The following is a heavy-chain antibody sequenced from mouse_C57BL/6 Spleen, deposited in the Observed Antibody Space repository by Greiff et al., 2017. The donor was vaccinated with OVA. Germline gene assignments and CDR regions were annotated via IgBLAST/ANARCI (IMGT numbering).Heavy chain of an antibody. CDR2: INPNNGGT. J-gene: IGHJ2*01. V-gene: IGHV1-26*01. CDR3: ARGGPYYYGVGDY. Sequence: EVQLQQSGPELVKPGASVKISCKASGYTFTDYYMNWVKQSHGKSLEWIGDINPNNGGTSYNQKFKGKATLTVDKSSSTAYMELRSLTSEDSAVYYCARGGPYYYGVGDYWGQGTTLTVSS. D-gene: IGHD1-1*01. CDR1: GYTFTDYY.